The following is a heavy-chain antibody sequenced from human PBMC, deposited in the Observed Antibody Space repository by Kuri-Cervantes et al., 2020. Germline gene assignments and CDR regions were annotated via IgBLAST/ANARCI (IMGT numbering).Heavy chain of an antibody. CDR1: EFIFSNYG. V-gene: IGHV3-30*18. D-gene: IGHD5-12*01. J-gene: IGHJ4*02. Sequence: GGSLRLSCAASEFIFSNYGLTWVRQAPGKGLERVAVISYDGSNKYYADSVKGRFTISRDNSKNTLYLQMNSLRAEDTAVYYCAKDLDIVATATFDYWGQGTLVTVSS. CDR3: AKDLDIVATATFDY. CDR2: ISYDGSNK.